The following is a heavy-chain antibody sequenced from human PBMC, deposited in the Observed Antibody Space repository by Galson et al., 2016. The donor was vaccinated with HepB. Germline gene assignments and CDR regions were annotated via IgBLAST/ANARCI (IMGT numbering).Heavy chain of an antibody. J-gene: IGHJ3*02. V-gene: IGHV3-48*02. D-gene: IGHD3-16*01. CDR1: GFTFSSYS. CDR3: ARDGGIPGAAFDI. Sequence: SLRLSCAASGFTFSSYSMNWVRQAPGKGLEWVSYISSSSSTIYYADSVKGRFTISRDNAKNSLHLQINSLRDEDTAVYYCARDGGIPGAAFDIWGQGTMVTVSS. CDR2: ISSSSSTI.